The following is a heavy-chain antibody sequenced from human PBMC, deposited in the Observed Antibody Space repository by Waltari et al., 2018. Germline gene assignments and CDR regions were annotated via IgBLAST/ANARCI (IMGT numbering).Heavy chain of an antibody. CDR2: IKEDGSET. D-gene: IGHD2-21*01. J-gene: IGHJ4*02. CDR3: SDPPSDF. CDR1: GFTFSKYW. V-gene: IGHV3-7*03. Sequence: EVQLVASGGGLVQPGGSLRRACTTPGFTFSKYWMSWGRQAPGKGLEWLASIKEDGSETNYVESVKGRFTISRDNAKNSLYLQMSSLRAEDTAVYYCSDPPSDFWGQGAVVTVSS.